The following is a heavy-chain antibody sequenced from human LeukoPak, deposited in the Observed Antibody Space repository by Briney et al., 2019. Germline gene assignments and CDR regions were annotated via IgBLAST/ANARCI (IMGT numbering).Heavy chain of an antibody. D-gene: IGHD6-13*01. CDR3: ARSYSSSWLYFDY. CDR1: GGSISSYY. CDR2: IYTSGST. Sequence: SETLSLTCTVSGGSISSYYWSWIRQPPGKGLEWIGYIYTSGSTNYNPSLKSRVTISVDTSKNQFSLKLSSVTAADTAVYYRARSYSSSWLYFDYWGQGTLVTVSS. J-gene: IGHJ4*02. V-gene: IGHV4-4*09.